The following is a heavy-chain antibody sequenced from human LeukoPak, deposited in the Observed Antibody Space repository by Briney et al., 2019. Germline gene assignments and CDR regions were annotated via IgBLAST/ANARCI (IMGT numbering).Heavy chain of an antibody. J-gene: IGHJ5*02. CDR1: GYSFTSYW. CDR2: IYPGDSDT. V-gene: IGHV5-51*01. D-gene: IGHD6-6*01. CDR3: ARRSSGYSSSSLGFDP. Sequence: GESLKISCKGSGYSFTSYWIGWVRQMPGKGLEWMGIIYPGDSDTRYSPSFQGQVTISADKSISTAYLQWSSLKASDTAMHYCARRSSGYSSSSLGFDPWGQGTLVTVSS.